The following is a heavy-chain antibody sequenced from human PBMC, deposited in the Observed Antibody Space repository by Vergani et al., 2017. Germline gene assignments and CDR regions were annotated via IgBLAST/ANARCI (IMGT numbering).Heavy chain of an antibody. CDR2: IYYSGST. J-gene: IGHJ4*02. V-gene: IGHV4-39*01. CDR1: GGSISSSSYY. D-gene: IGHD6-13*01. Sequence: QLQLQESGPGLVKPSETLSLTCTVSGGSISSSSYYWGWIRQPPGKGLEWIGSIYYSGSTYYNPSLKSRVTISVDTSKNQFSLKLSSVTAADTAVYYCATLSSSWHAPFDYWGQGTLVTVSS. CDR3: ATLSSSWHAPFDY.